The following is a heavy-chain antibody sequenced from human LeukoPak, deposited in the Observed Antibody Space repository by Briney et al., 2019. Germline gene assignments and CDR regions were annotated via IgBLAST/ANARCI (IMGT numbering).Heavy chain of an antibody. CDR1: GGSISSSSYS. Sequence: PSEILSLTCTVSGGSISSSSYSWGWIRQPPGKGLEWIGSIYYSGSTYYNPSLKSRVTISVDTSKNQFSLKLSSVTAADTAVYYCARQGRVVVPAASGYGMDVWGQGTTVTVSS. J-gene: IGHJ6*02. V-gene: IGHV4-39*01. CDR2: IYYSGST. D-gene: IGHD2-2*01. CDR3: ARQGRVVVPAASGYGMDV.